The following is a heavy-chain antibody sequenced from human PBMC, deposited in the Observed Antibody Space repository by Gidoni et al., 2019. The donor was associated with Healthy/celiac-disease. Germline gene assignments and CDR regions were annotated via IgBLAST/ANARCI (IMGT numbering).Heavy chain of an antibody. CDR3: ARPTRGGVIVQGVHVAFDI. CDR2: IYYSGST. V-gene: IGHV4-39*01. J-gene: IGHJ3*02. D-gene: IGHD3-22*01. CDR1: GGSISSSRYD. Sequence: QLQLQESGPGLVKPSETLSLTCTVSGGSISSSRYDWGLIRQPPGKGLEWIGSIYYSGSTYYNPSLKSRVTISVDTSKNQFSLKLSSVTAADTAVYYCARPTRGGVIVQGVHVAFDIWGQGTMVTVSS.